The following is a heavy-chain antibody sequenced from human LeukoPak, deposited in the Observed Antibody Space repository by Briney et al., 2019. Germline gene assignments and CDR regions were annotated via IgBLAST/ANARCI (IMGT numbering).Heavy chain of an antibody. CDR2: IYPGDSNT. J-gene: IGHJ5*02. Sequence: GESLKISCKGSGYSFTNYWIGWVRQMPGKGLEWMRIIYPGDSNTRYSPSFQGQVTISADKSISTAYLTWNSLKASDTAMYYCARIPSMVRGVVNWLDPWGQGTLVTVSS. V-gene: IGHV5-51*01. CDR3: ARIPSMVRGVVNWLDP. D-gene: IGHD3-10*01. CDR1: GYSFTNYW.